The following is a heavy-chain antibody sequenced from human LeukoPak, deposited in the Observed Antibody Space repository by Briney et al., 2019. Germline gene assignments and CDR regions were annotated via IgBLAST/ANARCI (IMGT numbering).Heavy chain of an antibody. V-gene: IGHV3-23*01. J-gene: IGHJ4*02. CDR3: AKAKAAAGTGGDY. Sequence: PGGSLRLSCAASGFSFTNYAMSWVRQAPGKGLEWVSAISGSGGSTYYADSVKGRFTISRDNSKNTLYLQMNSLRAEDTAVYYCAKAKAAAGTGGDYWGQGTLVTVSS. CDR2: ISGSGGST. CDR1: GFSFTNYA. D-gene: IGHD6-13*01.